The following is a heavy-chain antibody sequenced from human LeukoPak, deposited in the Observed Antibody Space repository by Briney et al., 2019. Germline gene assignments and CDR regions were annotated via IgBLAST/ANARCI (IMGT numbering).Heavy chain of an antibody. CDR1: GFTFSSYG. Sequence: GGSLRLSCAASGFTFSSYGMHWVRQAPGKGLEWAAFIRYDGSNKYYADSVKGRFTISRDNSKNTLYLQMNSLRAEDTAVYYCAKDGIYDSSGYYPDYWGQGTLVTVSS. D-gene: IGHD3-22*01. CDR3: AKDGIYDSSGYYPDY. CDR2: IRYDGSNK. V-gene: IGHV3-30*02. J-gene: IGHJ4*02.